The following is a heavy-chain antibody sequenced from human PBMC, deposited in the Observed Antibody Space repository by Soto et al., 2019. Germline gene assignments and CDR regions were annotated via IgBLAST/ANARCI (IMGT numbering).Heavy chain of an antibody. V-gene: IGHV3-30-3*01. CDR3: VRGGGSGLFEH. CDR1: GFTFSSYA. J-gene: IGHJ4*02. D-gene: IGHD2-15*01. CDR2: ISKDGNSK. Sequence: GGSLRLSCAASGFTFSSYAIHWVRQAPGKGLEWVTIISKDGNSKHYADSVKGRFTISRDNTESSLFLQMNSLGVDDTAVYSCVRGGGSGLFEHWGQGVLVTVSS.